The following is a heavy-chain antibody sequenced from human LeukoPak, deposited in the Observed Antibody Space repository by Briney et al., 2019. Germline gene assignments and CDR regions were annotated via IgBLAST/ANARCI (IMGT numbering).Heavy chain of an antibody. CDR3: TRDQTPYY. V-gene: IGHV3-49*04. J-gene: IGHJ4*02. Sequence: GGSLRLSCIASGFTFGDYAMTWVRQAPGKGLEWVGFIRSKVYGGTPEYAASVKGRFTISRDDSKGIAYLQMNSLKTEDTAVYYCTRDQTPYYWGQGTLVTVSS. CDR1: GFTFGDYA. CDR2: IRSKVYGGTP.